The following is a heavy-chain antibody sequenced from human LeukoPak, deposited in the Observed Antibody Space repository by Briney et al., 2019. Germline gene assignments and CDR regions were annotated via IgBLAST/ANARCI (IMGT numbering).Heavy chain of an antibody. CDR3: ARDQTKYNWTGGAAFDI. V-gene: IGHV1-18*01. CDR2: ISAYNGNT. Sequence: ASVKVSCKASGYTFTSYGISWVRQAPGQGLEWRGWISAYNGNTNDAQKLQGTVTMATDTSTSTASMELRSLRSDEPAVYYCARDQTKYNWTGGAAFDIWGQGTLVTVSS. CDR1: GYTFTSYG. D-gene: IGHD1-20*01. J-gene: IGHJ3*02.